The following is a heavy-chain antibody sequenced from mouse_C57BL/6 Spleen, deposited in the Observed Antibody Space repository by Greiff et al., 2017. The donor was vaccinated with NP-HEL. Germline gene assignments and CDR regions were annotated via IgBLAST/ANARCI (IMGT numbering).Heavy chain of an antibody. CDR3: AILEAMDY. J-gene: IGHJ4*01. Sequence: EVQLQESGPGLVKPSQSLSLTCSVTGYSITSGYYWNWIRQFPGNKLEWMGYISYDGSNNYNPSLKNRISITRDTSKDQFFLKLNSVTTEDTATYYCAILEAMDYWGQGTSVTVSS. CDR1: GYSITSGYY. CDR2: ISYDGSN. V-gene: IGHV3-6*01.